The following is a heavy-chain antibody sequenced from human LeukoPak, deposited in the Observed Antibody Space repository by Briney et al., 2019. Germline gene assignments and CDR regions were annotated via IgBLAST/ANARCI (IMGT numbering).Heavy chain of an antibody. CDR3: AREWIYCSSTSCSSFDY. D-gene: IGHD2-2*01. CDR1: GYTFTSYY. V-gene: IGHV1-46*01. J-gene: IGHJ4*02. Sequence: ASVKVSCKASGYTFTSYYMHWVRRAPGQGLEWMGIINPSGGSTSYAQKFQGRVTMTRDTSTSTVYMELSSLRSEDTAVYYCAREWIYCSSTSCSSFDYWGQGTLVTVSS. CDR2: INPSGGST.